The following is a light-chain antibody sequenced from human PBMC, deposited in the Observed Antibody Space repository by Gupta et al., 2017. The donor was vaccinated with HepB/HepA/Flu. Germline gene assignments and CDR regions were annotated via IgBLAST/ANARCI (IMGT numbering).Light chain of an antibody. V-gene: IGKV1-39*01. Sequence: DIQMTQSPYFLSASVGDRVTITCRASQSISRYLNWYQQKPGKAHKLLIYVASSLKSGVPSRFSGSGSGTDFTLTISRLQPEDFATYYCQQRDSTPWTFGQGTQVETK. CDR3: QQRDSTPWT. CDR2: VAS. CDR1: QSISRY. J-gene: IGKJ1*01.